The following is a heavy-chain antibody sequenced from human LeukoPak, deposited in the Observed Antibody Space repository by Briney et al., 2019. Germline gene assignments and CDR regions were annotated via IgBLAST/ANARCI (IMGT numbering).Heavy chain of an antibody. Sequence: GGSLRLSCAASGFTVITNDMNWVRQAPGKGLEWVSVLYSDGNTKYADSVQGRFTISRGNSKNTLYLEMNSLSPDDTAVYYCARGVEPLAANTLAYWGQGTLVTVPS. CDR1: GFTVITND. D-gene: IGHD1-14*01. V-gene: IGHV3-53*01. CDR2: LYSDGNT. J-gene: IGHJ4*02. CDR3: ARGVEPLAANTLAY.